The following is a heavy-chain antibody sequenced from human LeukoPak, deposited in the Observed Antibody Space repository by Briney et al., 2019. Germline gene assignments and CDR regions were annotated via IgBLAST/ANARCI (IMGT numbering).Heavy chain of an antibody. J-gene: IGHJ4*02. V-gene: IGHV4-59*01. CDR1: GASISSSY. D-gene: IGHD6-13*01. CDR3: ARGLKYSSSWYIFDY. CDR2: IYYSGIT. Sequence: SETLSLTCSASGASISSSYWSWIRQTPGKGLEWIAYIYYSGITTYNPSLKSRVTISLDTSKNQFYLTLSSVTAADTAVYYCARGLKYSSSWYIFDYWGQGTLVTVSS.